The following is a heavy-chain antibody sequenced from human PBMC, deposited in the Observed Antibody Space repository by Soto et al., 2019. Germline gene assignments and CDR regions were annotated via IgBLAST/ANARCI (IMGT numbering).Heavy chain of an antibody. CDR3: ARDRYNYDILTGYYTPQRRLFDP. CDR1: GYTFTSYG. D-gene: IGHD3-9*01. CDR2: ISAYNGNT. Sequence: QVQLVQSGAEVKKPGASVKVSCKASGYTFTSYGISWVRQAPGQGLEWMGWISAYNGNTNYAQKLQGRVTMTTDTSTSTAYMELRCLRSDDTAVYYCARDRYNYDILTGYYTPQRRLFDPWGQGTLVTVSS. J-gene: IGHJ5*02. V-gene: IGHV1-18*01.